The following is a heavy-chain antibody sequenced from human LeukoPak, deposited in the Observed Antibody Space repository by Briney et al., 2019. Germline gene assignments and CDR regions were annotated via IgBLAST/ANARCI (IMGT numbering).Heavy chain of an antibody. V-gene: IGHV3-23*01. D-gene: IGHD3-10*01. CDR2: ISGSSGST. CDR3: AKSKDRTMVRGVLDY. CDR1: GFTFSSYA. J-gene: IGHJ4*02. Sequence: PGGSLRLSCAASGFTFSSYAMSWVRQAPGKGLEWVPAISGSSGSTYYADSVKGRFTISRDNSKNTLYLQMNSLRAEDTAVYYCAKSKDRTMVRGVLDYWGQGTLVTVSS.